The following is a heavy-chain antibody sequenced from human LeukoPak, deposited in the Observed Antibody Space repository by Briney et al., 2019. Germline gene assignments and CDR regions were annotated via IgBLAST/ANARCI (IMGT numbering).Heavy chain of an antibody. CDR1: GGSFSSYY. CDR2: IYYSGST. J-gene: IGHJ4*02. Sequence: SETLSLTCAVYGGSFSSYYWGWIRQPPGKGLEWIGSIYYSGSTYYNPSLKSRVTISVDTSKNQFSLKLSSVTAADTAVYYCARDATGNSSGLDYWGQGTLVTVSS. CDR3: ARDATGNSSGLDY. V-gene: IGHV4-39*07. D-gene: IGHD6-19*01.